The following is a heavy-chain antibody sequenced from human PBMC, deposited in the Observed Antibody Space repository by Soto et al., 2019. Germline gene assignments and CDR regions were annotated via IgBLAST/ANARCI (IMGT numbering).Heavy chain of an antibody. V-gene: IGHV4-59*01. J-gene: IGHJ3*02. Sequence: PSETLSLTCTVSGGSISSYYWSWIRQPPGKGLEWIGYIYYSGSTNYNPSLKSRVTISVDTSKNQFSLKLSSVTAADTAVYYCARLYYDFWSGYFSPSAFDIWGQGTMVTVSS. CDR3: ARLYYDFWSGYFSPSAFDI. D-gene: IGHD3-3*01. CDR1: GGSISSYY. CDR2: IYYSGST.